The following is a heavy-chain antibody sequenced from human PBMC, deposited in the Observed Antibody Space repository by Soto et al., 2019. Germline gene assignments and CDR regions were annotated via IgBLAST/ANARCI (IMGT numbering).Heavy chain of an antibody. V-gene: IGHV4-61*01. CDR2: IYYGVST. CDR1: GGSVSGGNY. CDR3: ARDQSGTYAFEH. Sequence: QVQLQESGPGLVKPSETLSLNCTVSGGSVSGGNYWNWIRQPPGKGLEWIGYIYYGVSTNYSPSLKRRAPISVDTSKNQFSLKLTSVTAADTAVYYCARDQSGTYAFEHWGQGTLVTVSS. J-gene: IGHJ1*01. D-gene: IGHD1-26*01.